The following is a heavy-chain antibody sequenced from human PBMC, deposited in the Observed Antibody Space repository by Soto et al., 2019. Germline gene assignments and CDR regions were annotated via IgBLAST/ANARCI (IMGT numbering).Heavy chain of an antibody. CDR2: ISYDGSNK. CDR1: GFTFSSYA. J-gene: IGHJ4*02. D-gene: IGHD4-17*01. Sequence: LRLSCAASGFTFSSYAMHWVRQAPGKGLEWVAVISYDGSNKYYADSVKGQFTISRDNSKNTLYLQMNSLRAEDTAVYYCARVPDHDYGDPRLDWGQGTLVTVSS. CDR3: ARVPDHDYGDPRLD. V-gene: IGHV3-30-3*01.